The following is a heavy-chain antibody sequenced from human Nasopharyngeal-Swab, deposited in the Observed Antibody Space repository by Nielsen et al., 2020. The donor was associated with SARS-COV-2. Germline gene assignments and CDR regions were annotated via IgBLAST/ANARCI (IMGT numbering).Heavy chain of an antibody. D-gene: IGHD2-15*01. Sequence: PGKGLVWVSRINSDGSIIDYADSVKGRFTISRDNARNTLNLQMSSLRAEDTALYYCVCGETTPSDYWGQGTLVTVSS. J-gene: IGHJ4*02. CDR3: VCGETTPSDY. CDR2: INSDGSII. V-gene: IGHV3-74*01.